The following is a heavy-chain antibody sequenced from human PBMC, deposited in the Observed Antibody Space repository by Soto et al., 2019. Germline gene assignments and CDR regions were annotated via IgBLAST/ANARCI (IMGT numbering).Heavy chain of an antibody. V-gene: IGHV3-23*01. Sequence: PGGSLRLSCAASGFTFSSYAMTWVRQAPGKGLEWVAVISEDGSSTHYVDSVKGRFTISRDNSKNTLYLQMNSLRAEDTAVYYCAKDGRSSSWYNNWFDPWGQGTLVTVSS. CDR1: GFTFSSYA. CDR2: ISEDGSST. D-gene: IGHD6-13*01. J-gene: IGHJ5*02. CDR3: AKDGRSSSWYNNWFDP.